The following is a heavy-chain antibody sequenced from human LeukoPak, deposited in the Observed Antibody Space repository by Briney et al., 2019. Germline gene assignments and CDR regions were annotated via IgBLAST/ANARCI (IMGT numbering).Heavy chain of an antibody. D-gene: IGHD2/OR15-2a*01. CDR2: IWYDGSNK. CDR3: ARDQNIVAYYYYGMDV. J-gene: IGHJ6*02. Sequence: PGRSLRLSCAASGFTFSSYGMHWVRQAPGKGLEWVAVIWYDGSNKYYADSVKGRFTMSRDNSKNTLYLQMNSLRAEDTAVYYCARDQNIVAYYYYGMDVWGQGTAVTVS. V-gene: IGHV3-33*01. CDR1: GFTFSSYG.